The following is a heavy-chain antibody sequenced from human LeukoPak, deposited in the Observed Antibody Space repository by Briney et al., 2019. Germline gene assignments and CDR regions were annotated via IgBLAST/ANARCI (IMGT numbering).Heavy chain of an antibody. D-gene: IGHD6-19*01. CDR1: DDSFSSNTYY. V-gene: IGHV4-39*07. CDR3: ARRVHPPIAVAGTRSGWFDP. J-gene: IGHJ5*02. Sequence: SETLSLTCTVSDDSFSSNTYYWAWIRQPPGKGLECIGGIRYSGTTYFNPSLKSRVTISMDTSKNQFSLKPSSVTAADTAVYYCARRVHPPIAVAGTRSGWFDPWGQGTLVTVSS. CDR2: IRYSGTT.